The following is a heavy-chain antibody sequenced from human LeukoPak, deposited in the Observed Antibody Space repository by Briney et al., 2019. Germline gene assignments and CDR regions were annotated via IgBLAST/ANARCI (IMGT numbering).Heavy chain of an antibody. Sequence: RPGESLKISCKASGYSFTTYWIAWVRQMPGKGLEWMGMIYPGDSDTRYSPSFQGQITISVDKSISIAYLQWSSLKASDTAMYYCARLLQGVAGTWGYWGQGTLVTV. D-gene: IGHD6-19*01. CDR2: IYPGDSDT. CDR1: GYSFTTYW. CDR3: ARLLQGVAGTWGY. V-gene: IGHV5-51*01. J-gene: IGHJ4*02.